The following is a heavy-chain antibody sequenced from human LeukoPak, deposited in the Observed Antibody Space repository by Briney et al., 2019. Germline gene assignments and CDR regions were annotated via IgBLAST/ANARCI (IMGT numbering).Heavy chain of an antibody. D-gene: IGHD4-17*01. Sequence: SETLSLTCTVSGGSISSGSYYWSWIRQPAGKGLEWIGRIYTSGSTNYNPSLKSRVTISVDTSKNQFSLKLSSVTAADTAVYYCARGYYGDQDYWGQGTLVTVSS. CDR2: IYTSGST. CDR1: GGSISSGSYY. V-gene: IGHV4-61*02. CDR3: ARGYYGDQDY. J-gene: IGHJ4*02.